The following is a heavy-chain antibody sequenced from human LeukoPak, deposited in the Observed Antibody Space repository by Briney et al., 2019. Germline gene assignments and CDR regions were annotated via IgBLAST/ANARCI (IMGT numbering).Heavy chain of an antibody. J-gene: IGHJ4*02. CDR3: ARDREATYDSSGYYDY. Sequence: SVKVSCKASGGTFSSYAISWARQAPGQGLEWMGGIIPIFGTANYAQKFQGRVTITTDESTSTAYMELSSLRSEDTAVYYCARDREATYDSSGYYDYWGQGTLVTVSS. V-gene: IGHV1-69*05. CDR2: IIPIFGTA. CDR1: GGTFSSYA. D-gene: IGHD3-22*01.